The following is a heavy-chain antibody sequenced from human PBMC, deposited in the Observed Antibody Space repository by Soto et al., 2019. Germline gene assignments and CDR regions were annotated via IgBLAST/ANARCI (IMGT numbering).Heavy chain of an antibody. CDR1: GGSISSYY. D-gene: IGHD6-6*01. Sequence: SETLSLTCTVSGGSISSYYWSWIRQPPGKGLEWIGYIYYSGSTNYNPSLKSRVTISVDTSKNQFSLKLSSVTAADTAVYYCARLQGGIAARPRWFDPWGQGTLVTVSS. CDR2: IYYSGST. V-gene: IGHV4-59*01. CDR3: ARLQGGIAARPRWFDP. J-gene: IGHJ5*02.